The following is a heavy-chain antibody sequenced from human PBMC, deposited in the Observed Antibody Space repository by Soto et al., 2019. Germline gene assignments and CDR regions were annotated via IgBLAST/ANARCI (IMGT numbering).Heavy chain of an antibody. CDR1: GGSMRSYY. CDR2: IHYTGST. Sequence: SDTLSLTCTVSGGSMRSYYWTWIRQPPGKGLEWIGNIHYTGSTNYNPSLKSRVTILLGTSTSQFSLKVSSVTAADTAVYYCARDLTISSTDGPLDPWGHGTLVTVSS. V-gene: IGHV4-59*01. D-gene: IGHD1-1*01. CDR3: ARDLTISSTDGPLDP. J-gene: IGHJ5*02.